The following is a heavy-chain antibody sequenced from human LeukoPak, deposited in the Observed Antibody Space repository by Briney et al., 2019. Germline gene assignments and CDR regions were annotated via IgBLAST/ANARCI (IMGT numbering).Heavy chain of an antibody. CDR2: INTKTGNP. CDR3: ARDQRYCGGDCYDAFDI. Sequence: ASVKVSCKASGYTFSNYDMNWVRQAPGQGLEWMGWINTKTGNPTYAQDFTGRFVFSLDTSVSTTYLQISSLKADGTAVYYCARDQRYCGGDCYDAFDIWGQGTMVTVSS. V-gene: IGHV7-4-1*02. D-gene: IGHD2-21*02. CDR1: GYTFSNYD. J-gene: IGHJ3*02.